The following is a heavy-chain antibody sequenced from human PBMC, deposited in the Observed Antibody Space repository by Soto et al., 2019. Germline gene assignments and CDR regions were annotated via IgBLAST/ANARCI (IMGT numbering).Heavy chain of an antibody. Sequence: ETLSLTCAVYGGFVSSGSYYWSWIRQPPGKGLEWIGEMSHSGGTHFNPSLKSRVTISVDTSKNQFSLKMSSVTAADTAVYYCASMASWTTVTTPPLGFDYWGQGTLVTVSS. CDR3: ASMASWTTVTTPPLGFDY. J-gene: IGHJ4*02. D-gene: IGHD4-4*01. V-gene: IGHV4-61*01. CDR1: GGFVSSGSYY. CDR2: MSHSGGT.